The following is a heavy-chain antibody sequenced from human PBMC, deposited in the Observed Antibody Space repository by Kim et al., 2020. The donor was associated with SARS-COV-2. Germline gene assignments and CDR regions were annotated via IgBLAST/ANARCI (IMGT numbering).Heavy chain of an antibody. CDR3: ARDRWGITMVRGVIHPPLSYYYGMDV. Sequence: GGSLRLSCAASGFTVSSNYMSWVRQAPGKGLEWVSVIYSGGSTYYADSVKGRFTISRDNSKNTLYLQMNSLRAEDTAVYYCARDRWGITMVRGVIHPPLSYYYGMDVWGQGTTVTVSS. J-gene: IGHJ6*02. CDR2: IYSGGST. CDR1: GFTVSSNY. V-gene: IGHV3-66*01. D-gene: IGHD3-10*01.